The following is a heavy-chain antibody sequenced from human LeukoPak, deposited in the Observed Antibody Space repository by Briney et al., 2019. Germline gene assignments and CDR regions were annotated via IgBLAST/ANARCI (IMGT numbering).Heavy chain of an antibody. CDR2: ISSSSSYI. CDR1: GFTFSSYN. D-gene: IGHD3-9*01. Sequence: SGGSLRLSCAASGFTFSSYNMNWVRQAPGKGLEWVSSISSSSSYIYYADSVKGRFTISRDNAKDSLYLQMNSLRAEDTAVYYCALGLVTDYWGQGTLVTVSS. CDR3: ALGLVTDY. V-gene: IGHV3-21*01. J-gene: IGHJ4*02.